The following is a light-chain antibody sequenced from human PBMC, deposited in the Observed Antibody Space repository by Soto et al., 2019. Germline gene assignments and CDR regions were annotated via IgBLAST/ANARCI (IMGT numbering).Light chain of an antibody. J-gene: IGLJ2*01. CDR1: SSDVGYYNY. V-gene: IGLV2-8*01. CDR3: SSYAGSNNRI. Sequence: QSALTQPPSASGSPGQSVTISCTGTSSDVGYYNYVSWYQQHPGKAPKLMIYEVNKRPSGVPDRFSASKSGNTASLTVSGLQAEDEADYYCSSYAGSNNRIFGGWTKLTVL. CDR2: EVN.